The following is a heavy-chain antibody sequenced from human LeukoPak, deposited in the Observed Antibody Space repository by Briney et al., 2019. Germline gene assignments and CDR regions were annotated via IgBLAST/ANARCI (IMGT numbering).Heavy chain of an antibody. D-gene: IGHD2-2*01. CDR2: ISSGASDI. CDR3: ARGRVCSSMSCYPDY. Sequence: GGSLRLSCAASGFTFSGYTMNWVRQAPGKGLEWVSSISSGASDIYQADSVKGRFTISRDNAKNSLYLQMNSLRAEDTAVYYCARGRVCSSMSCYPDYWGQGTLVTVSS. CDR1: GFTFSGYT. V-gene: IGHV3-21*01. J-gene: IGHJ4*02.